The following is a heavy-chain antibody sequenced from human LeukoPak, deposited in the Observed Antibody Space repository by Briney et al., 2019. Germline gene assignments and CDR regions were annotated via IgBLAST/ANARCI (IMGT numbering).Heavy chain of an antibody. CDR2: ISSSSSYI. J-gene: IGHJ4*02. CDR3: AKGLYSSGYAYYFDH. D-gene: IGHD5-18*01. V-gene: IGHV3-21*04. CDR1: GFTFSSYS. Sequence: GGSLRLSCAASGFTFSSYSMNWVRQAPGKGLEWVSSISSSSSYIYYADSVQGRFTISRDNSKDTLYLQMNSLRVEDTAVYYCAKGLYSSGYAYYFDHWGPGTLVTVSS.